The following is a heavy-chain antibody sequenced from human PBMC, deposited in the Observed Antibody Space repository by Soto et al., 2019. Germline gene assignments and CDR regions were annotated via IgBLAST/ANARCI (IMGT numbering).Heavy chain of an antibody. V-gene: IGHV4-34*01. CDR3: ARGTGYYDSSGYYFRLDYYYGMDV. J-gene: IGHJ6*02. Sequence: SETLSLTCAVSGGSFSGYYWSWIRQPPGKGLEWIGEINHSGSTNYNPSLKSRVTISVATSKNQCSLKLSSVTAADTAVYYCARGTGYYDSSGYYFRLDYYYGMDVWGQGTTVTVSS. D-gene: IGHD3-22*01. CDR1: GGSFSGYY. CDR2: INHSGST.